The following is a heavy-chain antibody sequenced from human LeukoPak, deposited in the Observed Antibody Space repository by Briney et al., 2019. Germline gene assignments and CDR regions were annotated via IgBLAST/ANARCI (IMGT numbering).Heavy chain of an antibody. CDR2: ISPNSGVT. CDR1: GYTFSGYY. Sequence: ASVKVSCKATGYTFSGYYIHWVRQAPGQGLEWMGRISPNSGVTNYTQRFQGRVTMTRDASTSTALMELSSLRSDDTAVYYCARDSSEILPLGYWGQGTLVTVSS. J-gene: IGHJ4*02. V-gene: IGHV1-2*06. CDR3: ARDSSEILPLGY.